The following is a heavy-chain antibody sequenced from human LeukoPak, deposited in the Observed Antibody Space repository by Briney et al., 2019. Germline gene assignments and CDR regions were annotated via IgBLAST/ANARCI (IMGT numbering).Heavy chain of an antibody. CDR3: AKGLANWGSRAYYFDY. Sequence: GGSLRLSCAASGFTFSSYAMSWVRQAPGKGLEWVSAISGSGGSTYYADSVKGRFTISRDNSKNTLYLRMNSLRAEDTAVYYCAKGLANWGSRAYYFDYWGQGTLVTASS. J-gene: IGHJ4*02. D-gene: IGHD7-27*01. CDR2: ISGSGGST. V-gene: IGHV3-23*01. CDR1: GFTFSSYA.